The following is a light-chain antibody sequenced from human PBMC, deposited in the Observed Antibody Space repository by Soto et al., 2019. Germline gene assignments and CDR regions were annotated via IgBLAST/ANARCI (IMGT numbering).Light chain of an antibody. Sequence: DIVLTQSPVTLSLSPGESATLSCRASERVNSKYLAWYQQKPGQASRLLIFGASIRATAIPNRFSGSGSVADFTLTIIVLEPEDFAVYYCHQYGLLPRHPFGQGTKLEIK. CDR3: HQYGLLPRHP. J-gene: IGKJ2*01. CDR1: ERVNSKY. CDR2: GAS. V-gene: IGKV3-20*01.